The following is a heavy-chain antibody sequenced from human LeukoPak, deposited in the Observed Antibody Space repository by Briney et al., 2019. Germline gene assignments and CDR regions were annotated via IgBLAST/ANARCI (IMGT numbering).Heavy chain of an antibody. CDR1: GYSISSGYY. J-gene: IGHJ4*02. V-gene: IGHV4-38-2*02. CDR3: ARVDYDSSGYHDY. Sequence: PSETLSLTCTVSGYSISSGYYWGWIRQPPGKGLEWIGSFYHSGSTYYNASLKSRVTISVDTSKNQFSLKLSSVTAADTAVYYCARVDYDSSGYHDYWGQGTLVTVSS. CDR2: FYHSGST. D-gene: IGHD3-22*01.